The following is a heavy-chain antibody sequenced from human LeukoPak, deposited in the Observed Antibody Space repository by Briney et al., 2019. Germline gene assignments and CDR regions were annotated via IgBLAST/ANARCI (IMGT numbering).Heavy chain of an antibody. V-gene: IGHV3-48*03. CDR2: ISSSGSTI. Sequence: GGSLRLSCAASGFTFSSYEMNWVRQAPGKGLEWVSYISSSGSTIYYADSVKGRFTISRDNAKNSLYLQMNSLRAEDTAVYYCATTPDYCDSSGYSGYWGQGTLVTVSS. J-gene: IGHJ4*02. CDR1: GFTFSSYE. CDR3: ATTPDYCDSSGYSGY. D-gene: IGHD3-22*01.